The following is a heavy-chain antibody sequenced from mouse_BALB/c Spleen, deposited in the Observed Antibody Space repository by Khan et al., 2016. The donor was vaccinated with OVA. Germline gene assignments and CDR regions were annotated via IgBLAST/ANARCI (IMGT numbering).Heavy chain of an antibody. J-gene: IGHJ3*01. CDR3: ARRNYFGYTFAY. Sequence: VQLQESGAELARPGASVKLSCKASGYTFTDYYINWVKQRTGQGLEWIGEISPGSGDTYYNERFKGKATLTADKSSSTAYMQRSSLTSEASAVYVWARRNYFGYTFAYWGQGTLVTVPA. CDR2: ISPGSGDT. CDR1: GYTFTDYY. V-gene: IGHV1-77*01. D-gene: IGHD1-2*01.